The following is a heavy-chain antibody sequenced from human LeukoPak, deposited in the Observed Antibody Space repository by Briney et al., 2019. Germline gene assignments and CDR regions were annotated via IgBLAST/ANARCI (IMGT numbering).Heavy chain of an antibody. D-gene: IGHD4-17*01. Sequence: SETLSLTCTVSGDSISNYYWSWIRQPPGKGLEWIGYIYYSGSTNYNPSLKSRVTISVDTSKNRFSLKLSSVTAADTAVYYCARDKNGDYFDYWGQGTLVTVSS. CDR1: GDSISNYY. CDR3: ARDKNGDYFDY. J-gene: IGHJ4*02. CDR2: IYYSGST. V-gene: IGHV4-59*01.